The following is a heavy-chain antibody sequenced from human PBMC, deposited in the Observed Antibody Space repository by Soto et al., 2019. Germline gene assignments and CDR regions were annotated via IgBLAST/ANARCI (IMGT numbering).Heavy chain of an antibody. CDR2: MSGSGGRT. D-gene: IGHD4-4*01. CDR1: EFTFRSYA. J-gene: IGHJ5*02. Sequence: EVQLLESGGGLVQPGGSLRLSCAASEFTFRSYAMPWVRQPPGKGLEWVSGMSGSGGRTEYADSVKGPLPISRDNSKNTLDRQMNRLRAEDTAVYYCAKDGRVYGSRVTTGHHWGQGGLVTVSS. V-gene: IGHV3-23*01. CDR3: AKDGRVYGSRVTTGHH.